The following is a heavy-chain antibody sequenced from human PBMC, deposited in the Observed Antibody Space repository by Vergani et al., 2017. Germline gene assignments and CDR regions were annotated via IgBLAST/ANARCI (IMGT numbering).Heavy chain of an antibody. CDR1: GYTFTGYY. CDR2: INPNSGGT. J-gene: IGHJ4*02. CDR3: ARDPELGISSNGIDY. V-gene: IGHV1-2*02. Sequence: QVQLVQSGAEVKKPGASVTVSCKASGYTFTGYYMHWVRQAPGQGLEWMGWINPNSGGTNYAQKFQGRVTMTRDTSISTAYMELSRLRSDDTAVYYCARDPELGISSNGIDYWGQGTLVTVSS. D-gene: IGHD7-27*01.